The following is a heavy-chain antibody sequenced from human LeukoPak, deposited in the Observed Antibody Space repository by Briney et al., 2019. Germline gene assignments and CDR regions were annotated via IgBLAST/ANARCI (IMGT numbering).Heavy chain of an antibody. CDR1: GFTFSNYA. J-gene: IGHJ4*01. CDR3: AKDRDFWSGYYDFDY. V-gene: IGHV3-23*01. Sequence: PGGSLRLSCAASGFTFSNYAMSWVRQAPGKGLEWVSGISNSADSTYYADSVKGRFTISRDNSQNTLYLQMSSLRAEDTAVYYCAKDRDFWSGYYDFDYWGQGRLVTVSS. CDR2: ISNSADST. D-gene: IGHD3-3*01.